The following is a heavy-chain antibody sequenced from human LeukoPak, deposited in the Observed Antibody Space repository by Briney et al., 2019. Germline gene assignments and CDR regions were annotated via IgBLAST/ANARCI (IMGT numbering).Heavy chain of an antibody. CDR2: INQDGSDK. J-gene: IGHJ4*02. V-gene: IGHV3-7*02. Sequence: GGSLRLSCAVSGITFSNQWMTWVRQAPGQGLEWVGNINQDGSDKYYVDSVKGRFTISRDNAKNSVYLQMNSLRAEDTAVYYCASGGSGINWGQGTLVTVSS. CDR1: GITFSNQW. CDR3: ASGGSGIN. D-gene: IGHD6-25*01.